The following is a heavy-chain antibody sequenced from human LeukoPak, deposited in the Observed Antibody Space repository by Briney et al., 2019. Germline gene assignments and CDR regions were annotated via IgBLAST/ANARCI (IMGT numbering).Heavy chain of an antibody. CDR3: ARCPRRWGSTSCYYFDY. D-gene: IGHD2-2*01. CDR1: GGSFSGYY. CDR2: INHSGST. Sequence: SETLSLTCAVYGGSFSGYYWSWIRQPPGKGLEWIGEINHSGSTNYNPSLKSRVTISVDTSKNQFSLKLSSVTAADTAVYYCARCPRRWGSTSCYYFDYWGQGTLVTVSS. V-gene: IGHV4-34*01. J-gene: IGHJ4*02.